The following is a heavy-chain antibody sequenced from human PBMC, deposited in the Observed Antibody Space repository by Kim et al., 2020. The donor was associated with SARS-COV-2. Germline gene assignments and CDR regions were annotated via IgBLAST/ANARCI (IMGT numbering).Heavy chain of an antibody. CDR1: GFSFSSNW. CDR2: IKQDGSET. Sequence: GGSLRLSCAASGFSFSSNWMAWVRQAPGKGLEWVANIKQDGSETYYVDSVKGRFTISRDNAKNSLYLQMNSLRAEDTAVYYCARNGGWSFDYWGQGTLVT. CDR3: ARNGGWSFDY. V-gene: IGHV3-7*03. J-gene: IGHJ4*02. D-gene: IGHD6-19*01.